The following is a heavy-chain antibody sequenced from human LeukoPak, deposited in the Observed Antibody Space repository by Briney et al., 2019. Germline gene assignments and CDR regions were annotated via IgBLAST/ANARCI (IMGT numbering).Heavy chain of an antibody. CDR3: AKGHLQYSGYENLDY. CDR2: IKQDGSEK. CDR1: GFTFSSYW. Sequence: GGSLRLSCAASGFTFSSYWMSWVRQAPGKGLEWVANIKQDGSEKYYVDSVKGRFTISRDNAKNSLYLQMNSLRAEDTAVYYCAKGHLQYSGYENLDYWGQGTLVTVSS. V-gene: IGHV3-7*01. J-gene: IGHJ4*02. D-gene: IGHD5-12*01.